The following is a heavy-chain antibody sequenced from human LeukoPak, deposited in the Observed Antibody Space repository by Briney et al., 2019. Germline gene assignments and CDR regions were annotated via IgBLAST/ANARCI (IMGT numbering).Heavy chain of an antibody. CDR2: ISDSGGNT. CDR3: AKDTTGYYGSGRGAFDI. CDR1: GFAFSSYA. V-gene: IGHV3-23*01. D-gene: IGHD3-10*01. Sequence: PGGSLRLSCEASGFAFSSYAMTWVRQDPGKGLEWLSAISDSGGNTYYVDSVKGRFTISRDNSKNTLYLQMNSLRAEDTAVYYCAKDTTGYYGSGRGAFDIWGQGTMVTVSS. J-gene: IGHJ3*02.